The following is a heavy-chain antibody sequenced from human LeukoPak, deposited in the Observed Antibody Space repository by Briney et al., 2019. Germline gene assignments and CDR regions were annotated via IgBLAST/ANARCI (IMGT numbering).Heavy chain of an antibody. CDR2: IYYSGST. CDR3: ARDCGDSSGWWGYFDY. Sequence: SETLSLTCTVSGGSISSYYWSWIRQPPGKGLEWIGYIYYSGSTNYNPSLKSRVTISVDTSKNQFSLKLSSVTAADTAVYYCARDCGDSSGWWGYFDYWGQGTLVTVSS. CDR1: GGSISSYY. V-gene: IGHV4-59*01. D-gene: IGHD6-19*01. J-gene: IGHJ4*02.